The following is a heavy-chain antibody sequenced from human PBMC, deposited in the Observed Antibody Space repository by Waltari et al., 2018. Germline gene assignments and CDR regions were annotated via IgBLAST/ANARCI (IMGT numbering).Heavy chain of an antibody. Sequence: DVELEASGGGIVQTGRSMTLACTASGFIFGISAIICSRQGTGKGREWVGGIRSKTLGGKTEDGAAVKGKSTISGDDSKSSAYLQRNSLKTEDTAIYYCTRVSGYTYGPDFDYGCQGTLVTVSS. V-gene: IGHV3-49*03. D-gene: IGHD5-18*01. CDR1: GFIFGISA. CDR3: TRVSGYTYGPDFDY. J-gene: IGHJ4*02. CDR2: IRSKTLGGKT.